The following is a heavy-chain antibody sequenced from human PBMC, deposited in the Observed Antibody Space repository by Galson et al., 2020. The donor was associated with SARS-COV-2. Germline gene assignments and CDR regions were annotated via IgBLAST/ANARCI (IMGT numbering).Heavy chain of an antibody. V-gene: IGHV3-21*01. CDR1: GFTFSTYS. J-gene: IGHJ6*02. D-gene: IGHD5-18*01. Sequence: GESLKISCAASGFTFSTYSMNWVRLAPGKGLEWVSSISTSSSYTYYVDSVKGRFSISRDNPRNSLYLQMNSLRAEDTAVYYCARDEGIRGYNYGRLYYGMDGWGQGTTVTVSS. CDR2: ISTSSSYT. CDR3: ARDEGIRGYNYGRLYYGMDG.